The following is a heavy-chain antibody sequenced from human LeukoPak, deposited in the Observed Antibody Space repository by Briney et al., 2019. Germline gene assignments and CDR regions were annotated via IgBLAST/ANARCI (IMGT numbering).Heavy chain of an antibody. CDR3: ARGGSYYPCIDY. CDR1: GYTFTSSY. V-gene: IGHV1-18*01. J-gene: IGHJ4*02. D-gene: IGHD1-26*01. Sequence: ASVKVSCKASGYTFTSSYINWVRQAPGQRLEWMGWISAYNGRTNYAQKFQGRVTMTTDSSTSTAYMDLTSLRSDDTAVYYCARGGSYYPCIDYWGQGTLVTVSS. CDR2: ISAYNGRT.